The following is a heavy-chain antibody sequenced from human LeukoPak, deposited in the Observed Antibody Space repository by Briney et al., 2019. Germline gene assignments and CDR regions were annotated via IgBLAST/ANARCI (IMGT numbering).Heavy chain of an antibody. D-gene: IGHD2-2*01. CDR1: GYSISSGYQ. J-gene: IGHJ5*02. CDR3: ARDPRWLTPDCTSTSCYENYFDP. Sequence: SETLSLICGVSGYSISSGYQWAWIRQSPGKGLEWIGSIYHSGSAHYNPSLKGRVTISVETSKNQFSLNIFSVTAADTAVYYCARDPRWLTPDCTSTSCYENYFDPWGQGTLVTVSS. V-gene: IGHV4-38-2*02. CDR2: IYHSGSA.